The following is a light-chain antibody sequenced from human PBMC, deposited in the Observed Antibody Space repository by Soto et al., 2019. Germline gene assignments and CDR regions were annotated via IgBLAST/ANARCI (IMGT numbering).Light chain of an antibody. CDR2: GAS. CDR1: QSVSSN. V-gene: IGKV3-15*01. Sequence: EIVMTQSPATLSVSPGERATLSCRASQSVSSNLAWYQQKPGQAPRLLIYGASTRATGIPASFSGSGSGTEFTLTIRSLQSEEFAVYYCQQYKNWPPRAWTFGQGTKVEIK. CDR3: QQYKNWPPRAWT. J-gene: IGKJ1*01.